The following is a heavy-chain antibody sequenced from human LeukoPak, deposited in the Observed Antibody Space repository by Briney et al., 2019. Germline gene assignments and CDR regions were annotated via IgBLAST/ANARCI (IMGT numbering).Heavy chain of an antibody. J-gene: IGHJ5*02. V-gene: IGHV4-39*01. Sequence: SETLSLTCTVSGGSISSGSHYWGWIRQPPGKGLEWIGTIYHGGSTYYNPSLKSRVTISVDTSKNQFSLRLSSVTAADTAVYYCARPYLRGTVVNNWFDPWGQGTLVTVSS. CDR2: IYHGGST. CDR3: ARPYLRGTVVNNWFDP. D-gene: IGHD4-23*01. CDR1: GGSISSGSHY.